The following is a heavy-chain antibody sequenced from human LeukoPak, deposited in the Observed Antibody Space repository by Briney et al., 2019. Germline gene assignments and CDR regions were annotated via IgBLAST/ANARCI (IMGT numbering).Heavy chain of an antibody. V-gene: IGHV5-51*01. CDR1: GYTFTSYW. D-gene: IGHD3-22*01. CDR2: IYPGDSGT. Sequence: GESLKISCKGSGYTFTSYWIAWVRQMPGKGLEWMGIIYPGDSGTTYSPSFQGQVTISADSPMSTAYLQWSRLKASDTAMYYCARPREGYYDSSGYYFDYWGQGTLVTVSS. CDR3: ARPREGYYDSSGYYFDY. J-gene: IGHJ4*02.